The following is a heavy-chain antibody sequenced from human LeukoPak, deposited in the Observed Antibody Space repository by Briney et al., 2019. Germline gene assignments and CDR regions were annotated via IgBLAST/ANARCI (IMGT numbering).Heavy chain of an antibody. CDR3: ATVRHLKKVVIHYYFDY. V-gene: IGHV1-3*01. CDR1: GYTFTSYA. CDR2: INAGNGNT. D-gene: IGHD3-22*01. Sequence: ASVKVSCKASGYTFTSYAMHWVRQAPGQRLEWMGWINAGNGNTKYSQKFQGRVTITRDTSASTAYMELSSLRSEDTAVYYCATVRHLKKVVIHYYFDYWGQGTLVTVSS. J-gene: IGHJ4*02.